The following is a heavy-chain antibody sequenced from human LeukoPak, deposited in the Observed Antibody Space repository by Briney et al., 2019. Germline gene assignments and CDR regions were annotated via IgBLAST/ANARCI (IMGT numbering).Heavy chain of an antibody. CDR2: ISYDGSNK. V-gene: IGHV3-30*18. J-gene: IGHJ3*02. D-gene: IGHD3-22*01. Sequence: PGGSLRLSCAASGFTFSSYGMHWVRQAPGKGLEWVAVISYDGSNKYYADSVKGRFTISRDNSKNTLYLQMNSLRAEDTAVYYCAKSSYYYDSSGYYSSRAFDIWGQGTMVTVSS. CDR1: GFTFSSYG. CDR3: AKSSYYYDSSGYYSSRAFDI.